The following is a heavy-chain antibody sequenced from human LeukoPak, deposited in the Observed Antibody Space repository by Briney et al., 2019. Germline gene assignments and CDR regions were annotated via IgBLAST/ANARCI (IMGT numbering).Heavy chain of an antibody. CDR3: ARGYSYGGSYFDY. V-gene: IGHV4-39*01. Sequence: PSETLSLTCTVSGGSISSSSCSWGRIRQPPGKGLEGIGNIYYSGTTYYTPSLTGRVTISGDASKSQFSLKLSSVTAADTAVYYCARGYSYGGSYFDYWGQGTLVTVSS. CDR2: IYYSGTT. J-gene: IGHJ4*02. D-gene: IGHD5-18*01. CDR1: GGSISSSSCS.